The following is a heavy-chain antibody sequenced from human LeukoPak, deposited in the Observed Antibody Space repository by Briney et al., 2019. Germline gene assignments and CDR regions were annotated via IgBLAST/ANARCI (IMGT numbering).Heavy chain of an antibody. Sequence: PGGSLRLSCAASGFTFSSYGMHWVRQAPGKGLEWVAVISYDGSNKYYADSVKGRFTISRDNSKNTLYLQMNSLRAEDTAVYYCAREPHPYCSSTSCYPFDYWGQGTLVTVSS. CDR3: AREPHPYCSSTSCYPFDY. CDR1: GFTFSSYG. V-gene: IGHV3-30*03. CDR2: ISYDGSNK. D-gene: IGHD2-2*01. J-gene: IGHJ4*02.